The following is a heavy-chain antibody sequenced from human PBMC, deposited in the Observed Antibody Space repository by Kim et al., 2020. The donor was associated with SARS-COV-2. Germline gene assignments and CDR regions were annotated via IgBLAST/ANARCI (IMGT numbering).Heavy chain of an antibody. CDR1: GFTFSDYY. CDR3: ASSGYSYYYYYGMDF. CDR2: ISSSGSTI. J-gene: IGHJ6*02. D-gene: IGHD5-18*01. V-gene: IGHV3-11*01. Sequence: GGSLRLSCAASGFTFSDYYMSWIRQAPGKGLEWVSYISSSGSTIYYADSVKGRFTISRDNAKNSLYLQMNRLRAEDTAVYYCASSGYSYYYYYGMDFWGQGNTVNVSS.